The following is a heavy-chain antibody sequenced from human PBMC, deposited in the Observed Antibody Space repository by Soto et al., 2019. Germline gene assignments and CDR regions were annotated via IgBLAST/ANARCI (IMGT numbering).Heavy chain of an antibody. Sequence: ASVKVSCKASGYTFTSYGISWVRQAPGQGLEWMGWISAYNGNTNYAQKLQGRVTMTTDTSTSTAYMELRSLRSDDTAVYYCARATIKSGGPPPYYSYQVQVFDYWGQGTLVTVSS. V-gene: IGHV1-18*01. J-gene: IGHJ4*02. CDR3: ARATIKSGGPPPYYSYQVQVFDY. D-gene: IGHD2-15*01. CDR2: ISAYNGNT. CDR1: GYTFTSYG.